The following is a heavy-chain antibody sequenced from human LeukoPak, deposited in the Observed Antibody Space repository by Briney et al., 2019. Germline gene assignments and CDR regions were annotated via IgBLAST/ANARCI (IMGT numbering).Heavy chain of an antibody. CDR3: ARAREGGGWYYFDF. CDR1: GYSFTDYH. V-gene: IGHV1-2*02. J-gene: IGHJ4*02. Sequence: ASVKVSCKASGYSFTDYHVHWVRQAPGQGLEWMGRINLNSGGTNNAQKFQGRVTMTRDTSASTVYMELSSLRSEDMAVYYCARAREGGGWYYFDFWGQGTLVTVSS. D-gene: IGHD6-19*01. CDR2: INLNSGGT.